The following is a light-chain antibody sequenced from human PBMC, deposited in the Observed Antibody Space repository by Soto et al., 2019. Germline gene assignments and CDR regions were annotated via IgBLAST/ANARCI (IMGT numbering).Light chain of an antibody. CDR1: SSDIGGYNS. Sequence: QSALTQPASVSGSPGQSITISCTGTSSDIGGYNSVSWYQQHPGKAPKLMIYEVTKRPLGVPDRFSGSKSGNAASLTVSGLQAEDEADYYCSSYAGSNYPYVFGTGTKLTVL. CDR2: EVT. CDR3: SSYAGSNYPYV. J-gene: IGLJ1*01. V-gene: IGLV2-8*01.